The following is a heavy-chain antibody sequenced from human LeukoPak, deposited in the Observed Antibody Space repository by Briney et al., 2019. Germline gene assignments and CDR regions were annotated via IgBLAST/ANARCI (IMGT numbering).Heavy chain of an antibody. J-gene: IGHJ3*02. Sequence: GSLRLSCAASGFTFSDYYMSWIRQAPGKGLEWVSYISSSGSTIYYADSVKGRFTISRDNAKNSLYLQMNSLRAGDTAVYYCARTFAYGDLSYAFDIWGQGTMVTVSS. CDR2: ISSSGSTI. D-gene: IGHD4-17*01. CDR1: GFTFSDYY. V-gene: IGHV3-11*04. CDR3: ARTFAYGDLSYAFDI.